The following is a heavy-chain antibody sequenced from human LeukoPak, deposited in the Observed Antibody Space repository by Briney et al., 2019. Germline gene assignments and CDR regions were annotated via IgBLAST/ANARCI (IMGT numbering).Heavy chain of an antibody. D-gene: IGHD6-13*01. J-gene: IGHJ4*02. CDR2: ISYDGSNK. V-gene: IGHV3-30*18. CDR1: GFTFRSYG. CDR3: AKDQVGLSSWFDY. Sequence: GGSLRLSCAASGFTFRSYGMHWVRQAPGKGLEWVAVISYDGSNKYYADSVKGRFTISRDNSKNTLYLQMNSLRAEDTAVYYCAKDQVGLSSWFDYWGQGTLVTVSS.